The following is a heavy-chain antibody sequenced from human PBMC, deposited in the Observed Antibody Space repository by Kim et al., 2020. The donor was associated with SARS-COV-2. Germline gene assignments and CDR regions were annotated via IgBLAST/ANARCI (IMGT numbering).Heavy chain of an antibody. CDR3: ARSESTNWYTSFDY. CDR1: CYTFSSYG. CDR2: IRPHNSDT. Sequence: ASVKVSCKASCYTFSSYGISWVRQPPGQGLEWMGWIRPHNSDTNYAQKLQGRVTMTTDTSTSTAYMELRSLRSDDTALYYCARSESTNWYTSFDYWGQGTRVTVSS. V-gene: IGHV1-18*01. J-gene: IGHJ4*02. D-gene: IGHD6-13*01.